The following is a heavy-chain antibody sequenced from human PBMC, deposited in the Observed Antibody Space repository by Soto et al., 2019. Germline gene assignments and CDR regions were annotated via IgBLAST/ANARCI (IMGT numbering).Heavy chain of an antibody. V-gene: IGHV3-74*01. CDR1: GFTFNDYW. D-gene: IGHD6-19*01. CDR2: INGDGSTT. J-gene: IGHJ4*02. CDR3: ARGYSSGPDS. Sequence: EVQLVESGGGLVQPGGSLRLSCVASGFTFNDYWMHWVRQAPGKGLVWVARINGDGSTTTYADSVQGRFTISRANARNTLYLHLSSLSPEDTALYYCARGYSSGPDSWGQGTLVTVSS.